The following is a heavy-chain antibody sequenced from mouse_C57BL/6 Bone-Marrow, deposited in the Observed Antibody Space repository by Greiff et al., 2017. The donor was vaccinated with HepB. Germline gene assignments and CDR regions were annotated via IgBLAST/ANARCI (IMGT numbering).Heavy chain of an antibody. CDR2: IDPENGDT. CDR1: GFNIKDDY. V-gene: IGHV14-4*01. Sequence: VQLQQSGAELVRSGASVKLSCTASGFNIKDDYMHWVKQRPEQGLEWIGWIDPENGDTEYASKFQGKATITADTSSNTAYLQLSSLTSEDTAVYYCTTGSYFDYWGQGTTLTVSS. CDR3: TTGSYFDY. J-gene: IGHJ2*01.